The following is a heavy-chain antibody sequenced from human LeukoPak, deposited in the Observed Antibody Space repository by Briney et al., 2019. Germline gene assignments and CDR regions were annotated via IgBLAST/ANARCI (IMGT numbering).Heavy chain of an antibody. J-gene: IGHJ6*02. D-gene: IGHD1/OR15-1a*01. CDR3: ARRNNFAMDV. CDR1: GFTFSRYL. Sequence: GGSLRLSCAASGFTFSRYLMMWVRQAPGKGLEWVATINQDGSEKYYVDSVKGRSSISRDNAKKSLYLQMNSLRAEDTAVYYCARRNNFAMDVWGQGTTVTVSS. CDR2: INQDGSEK. V-gene: IGHV3-7*04.